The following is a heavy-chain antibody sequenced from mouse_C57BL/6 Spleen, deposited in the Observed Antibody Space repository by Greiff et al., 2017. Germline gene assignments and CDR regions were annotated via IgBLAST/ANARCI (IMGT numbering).Heavy chain of an antibody. D-gene: IGHD2-2*01. CDR1: GYTFTDYE. CDR3: TRGSTMVTTDFAY. CDR2: IDPETGGT. V-gene: IGHV1-15*01. Sequence: QVHVKQSGAELVRPGASVTLSCKASGYTFTDYEMHWVKQTPVHGLEWIGAIDPETGGTAYNQKFKGKAILTADKSSSTAYMELRSLTSEDSAVYYWTRGSTMVTTDFAYWGQGTLVTVSA. J-gene: IGHJ3*01.